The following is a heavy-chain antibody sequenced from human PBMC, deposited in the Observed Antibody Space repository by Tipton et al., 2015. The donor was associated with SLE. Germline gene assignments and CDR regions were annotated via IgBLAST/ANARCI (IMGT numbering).Heavy chain of an antibody. V-gene: IGHV4-34*01. J-gene: IGHJ6*02. CDR2: INHSGST. CDR3: ARLPNENYRAYYGMDV. D-gene: IGHD1-7*01. Sequence: TLSLTCTVSGGSISSHYWNWIRQPPGKGLEWIGEINHSGSTTYNPSLKSRVTISVDTSKNQFSLNLSSVSAADTALYYCARLPNENYRAYYGMDVWGQGTTVTVSS. CDR1: GGSISSHY.